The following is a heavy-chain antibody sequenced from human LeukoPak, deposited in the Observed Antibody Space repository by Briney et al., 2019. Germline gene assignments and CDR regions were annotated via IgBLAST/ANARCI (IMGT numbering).Heavy chain of an antibody. J-gene: IGHJ6*02. CDR1: GGSFSGYY. V-gene: IGHV4-34*01. Sequence: SETLSLTCAVYGGSFSGYYWSWIRQPPGKGLEWIGEINHSGSTSYNPSLKSRVTISVDTSKNQFSLRLSSVTAADTAVYYCARGLVRGGENIYYYYGMDVWGQGTTVTVSS. D-gene: IGHD3-10*01. CDR2: INHSGST. CDR3: ARGLVRGGENIYYYYGMDV.